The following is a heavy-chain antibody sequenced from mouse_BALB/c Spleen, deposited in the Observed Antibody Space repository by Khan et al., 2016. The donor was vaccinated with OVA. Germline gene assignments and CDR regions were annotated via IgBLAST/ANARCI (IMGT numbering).Heavy chain of an antibody. CDR1: GFTFSDYY. CDR2: ISDGGSYT. Sequence: EVELVESGGGLVKPGGSLKLSCAASGFTFSDYYMYWVRQTPEKRLEWVATISDGGSYTYYPDSVKGRFTISRDNAKKNLYLQMSSLKAEDTAMDYCARAGYGGFAYWGQGTLVTVSA. D-gene: IGHD1-1*02. J-gene: IGHJ3*01. CDR3: ARAGYGGFAY. V-gene: IGHV5-4*02.